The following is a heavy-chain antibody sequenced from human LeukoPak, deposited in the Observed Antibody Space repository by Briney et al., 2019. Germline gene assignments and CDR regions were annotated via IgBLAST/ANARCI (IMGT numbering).Heavy chain of an antibody. D-gene: IGHD3-10*01. V-gene: IGHV3-30*04. CDR1: GFTFSTYA. Sequence: GGSLRLSCAASGFTFSTYAMHWVRQAPGKGLEWVAVISYDGSNKCYADSVKGRFTISRDNSKNTLYLQMNSLRAEDTAVYYCSRYYGITSDAFDYWGQGTLVTVSS. J-gene: IGHJ4*02. CDR2: ISYDGSNK. CDR3: SRYYGITSDAFDY.